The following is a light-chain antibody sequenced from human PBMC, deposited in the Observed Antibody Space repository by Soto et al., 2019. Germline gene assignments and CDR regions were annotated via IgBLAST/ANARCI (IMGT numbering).Light chain of an antibody. CDR2: AAS. J-gene: IGKJ1*01. CDR3: QQSYVTPPT. V-gene: IGKV1-39*01. Sequence: DIQMTQSPSSLSASVGDRVTITCRASQSLMNYLSWYQQKPGKAPKVLIYAASTLQSGVSSRFSGSRSGTEFSLTITSLQPEDSATYYCQQSYVTPPTFGQGTKVDIK. CDR1: QSLMNY.